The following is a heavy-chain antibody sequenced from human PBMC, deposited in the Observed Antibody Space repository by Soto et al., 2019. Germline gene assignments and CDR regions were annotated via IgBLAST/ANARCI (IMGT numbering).Heavy chain of an antibody. J-gene: IGHJ3*02. Sequence: GGSLSLSCAASGFTFSSYSMNWVRQAPGKGREWVSSISRSSSYIYYADSVKGRFTISRDNAKNSLYLQMNSLRAEDTAVYYCARWSHHAFDIWGQGTMVTVSS. CDR1: GFTFSSYS. V-gene: IGHV3-21*01. CDR2: ISRSSSYI. CDR3: ARWSHHAFDI.